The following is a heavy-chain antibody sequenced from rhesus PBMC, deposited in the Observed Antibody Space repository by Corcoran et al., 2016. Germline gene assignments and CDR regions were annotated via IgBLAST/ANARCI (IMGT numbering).Heavy chain of an antibody. Sequence: EVQLVESGGGLAKPGGSLRRSCAASGFSFSDYYMSWVRPAPGMGWEWVSGISYTGGSTYYTDSVKGRFTISRENAKNTLYLQMDSLRAEDTAVYYCARKIRLYSSSWDRFDYWGQGVLVTVSS. V-gene: IGHV3S18*01. D-gene: IGHD6-43*01. CDR3: ARKIRLYSSSWDRFDY. CDR2: ISYTGGST. CDR1: GFSFSDYY. J-gene: IGHJ4*01.